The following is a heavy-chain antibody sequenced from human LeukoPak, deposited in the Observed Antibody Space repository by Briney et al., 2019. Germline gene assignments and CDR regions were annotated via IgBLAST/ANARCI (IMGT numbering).Heavy chain of an antibody. V-gene: IGHV1-69*13. J-gene: IGHJ4*02. Sequence: SVKVSCKASGGTFRSYAISWVRQAPGQGLEWMGGIIPIFGTANYAQKFQGRVRITADESTSTAYMELSSLRSEDTAVYYCARDQGYRYGYGDFDYWGQGTLVTVSS. CDR1: GGTFRSYA. D-gene: IGHD5-18*01. CDR3: ARDQGYRYGYGDFDY. CDR2: IIPIFGTA.